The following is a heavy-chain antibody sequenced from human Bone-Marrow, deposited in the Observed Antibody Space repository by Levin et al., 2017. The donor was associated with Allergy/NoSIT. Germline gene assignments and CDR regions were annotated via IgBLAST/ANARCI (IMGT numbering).Heavy chain of an antibody. Sequence: ASVKVSCKASGYTFTSYGISWVRQAPGQGLEWMGWISAYNGNTNYAQKLQGRVTMTTDTSTSTAYMELRSLRSDDTAVYYCARDSFGGIVGATNGFDPWGQGTLVTVSS. J-gene: IGHJ5*02. D-gene: IGHD1-26*01. CDR1: GYTFTSYG. CDR3: ARDSFGGIVGATNGFDP. V-gene: IGHV1-18*01. CDR2: ISAYNGNT.